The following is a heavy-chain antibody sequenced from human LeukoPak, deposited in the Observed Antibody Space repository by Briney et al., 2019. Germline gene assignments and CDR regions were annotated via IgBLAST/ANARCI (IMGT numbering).Heavy chain of an antibody. Sequence: PGGSLRLSCAASGFTFTTYAVSWVRQAPGKGLEWVAGISGSGATTYYADSVKGRFTISRDNSKNTLYLQMNSLRADDAAVYYCAKDSGGCGSSSFGSWGQGTLVTVSS. V-gene: IGHV3-23*01. CDR3: AKDSGGCGSSSFGS. CDR1: GFTFTTYA. J-gene: IGHJ4*02. D-gene: IGHD1-26*01. CDR2: ISGSGATT.